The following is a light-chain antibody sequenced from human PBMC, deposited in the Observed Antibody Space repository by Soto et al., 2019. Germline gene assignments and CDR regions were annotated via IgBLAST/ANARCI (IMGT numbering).Light chain of an antibody. CDR1: QGISSF. J-gene: IGKJ2*01. V-gene: IGKV1-8*01. CDR2: AAA. CDR3: HTYVIYPYT. Sequence: ALRMTQSPSSISASTGDRVTITCRASQGISSFLAWYQQKPGKAPNLLIYAAATLQKGAPSRFSASGSGTDFTLTISRLQSEDFATYCCHTYVIYPYTFGQGTKLEI.